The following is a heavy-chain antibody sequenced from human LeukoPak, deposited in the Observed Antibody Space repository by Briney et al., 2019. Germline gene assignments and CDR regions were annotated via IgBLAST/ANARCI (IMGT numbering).Heavy chain of an antibody. CDR1: GFPISSYW. CDR3: ARGPTDFDASDI. V-gene: IGHV3-7*01. Sequence: AGGSVRLSCVASGFPISSYWMSWVRQVPGKGLESVAHIKHDSSETYYVDTVRGRFIISRDNAKNSLYLQMNSLRVEDTAVYHCARGPTDFDASDIWGHGTLVTVSS. J-gene: IGHJ3*02. CDR2: IKHDSSET.